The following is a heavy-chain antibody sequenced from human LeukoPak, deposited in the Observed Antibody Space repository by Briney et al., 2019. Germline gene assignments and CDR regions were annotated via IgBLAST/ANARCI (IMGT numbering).Heavy chain of an antibody. CDR1: GGTFSSYA. Sequence: GAPVKVSCKASGGTFSSYAISWVRQAPGQGLEWMGGIIPIFGTANYAQKFQDRVTITADESTSTAYMELSSLRSDDTAVYYCARRYSTSSFFDSWGQGTLVTVSS. CDR2: IIPIFGTA. J-gene: IGHJ4*02. CDR3: ARRYSTSSFFDS. V-gene: IGHV1-69*13. D-gene: IGHD6-6*01.